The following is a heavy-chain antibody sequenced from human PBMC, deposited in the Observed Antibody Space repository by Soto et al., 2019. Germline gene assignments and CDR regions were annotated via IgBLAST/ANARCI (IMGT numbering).Heavy chain of an antibody. Sequence: EVQLVESGGGVVQPGGSLRLSCAASGFTFEDYALHWVRQSSGKGPEWVSLINADGSDRYYADSVKGRFTISRDNMKDSLYLQMKSLRPEDSAIYYCAKARFYFDSSPYDSWGQGTLVTVTS. CDR1: GFTFEDYA. CDR3: AKARFYFDSSPYDS. CDR2: INADGSDR. J-gene: IGHJ4*02. V-gene: IGHV3-43*02. D-gene: IGHD3-22*01.